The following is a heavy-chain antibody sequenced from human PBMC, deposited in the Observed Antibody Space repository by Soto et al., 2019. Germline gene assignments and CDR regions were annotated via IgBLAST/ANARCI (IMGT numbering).Heavy chain of an antibody. Sequence: PSETMSVTCAVYGGTFSGYYWSWIRKTPGKGLEWIGEINHSGSTNYNPSLKSRVTISVDTSKNQFSLKLSSVTAADTAVYYCASMVRGVIINRRDYWGQGTLVTVSS. V-gene: IGHV4-34*08. CDR1: GGTFSGYY. J-gene: IGHJ4*02. D-gene: IGHD3-10*01. CDR2: INHSGST. CDR3: ASMVRGVIINRRDY.